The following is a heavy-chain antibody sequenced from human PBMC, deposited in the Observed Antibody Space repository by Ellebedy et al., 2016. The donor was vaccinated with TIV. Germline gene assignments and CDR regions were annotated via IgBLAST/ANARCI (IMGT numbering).Heavy chain of an antibody. Sequence: LRLSXTVSGGSISSGGYSWSWIRQPPGKGLEWIGYIYHSGSTYYNPSLKSRVTISVDRSKNQFSLKLSSVTAADTAVYYCARVGSGYDYPFDYWGQGTLVTVSS. CDR2: IYHSGST. CDR1: GGSISSGGYS. V-gene: IGHV4-30-2*01. D-gene: IGHD5-12*01. J-gene: IGHJ4*02. CDR3: ARVGSGYDYPFDY.